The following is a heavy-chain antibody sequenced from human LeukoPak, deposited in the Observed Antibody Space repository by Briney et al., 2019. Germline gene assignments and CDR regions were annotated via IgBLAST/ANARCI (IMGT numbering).Heavy chain of an antibody. V-gene: IGHV1-2*02. CDR2: INPNSGGT. CDR3: ARAGDSGSLA. Sequence: ASVKVSCKASGYTFTGHYMHWVRQAPGQGLEWMGWINPNSGGTNYAQDFHGRVTMTRDTSISTAYMELSRLRSDDTAVYYCARAGDSGSLAWGQGTLVTVSS. J-gene: IGHJ5*02. CDR1: GYTFTGHY. D-gene: IGHD1-26*01.